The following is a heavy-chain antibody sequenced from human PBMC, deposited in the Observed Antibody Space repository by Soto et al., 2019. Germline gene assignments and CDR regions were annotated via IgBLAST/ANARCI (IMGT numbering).Heavy chain of an antibody. J-gene: IGHJ6*02. D-gene: IGHD6-19*01. Sequence: ASVKVSCKASGGTFSSYAISWVRQAPGQGLEWMGGIIPIFGTANYAQKFQGRVTITADESTSTAYMELSSLRSEDTAVYYCGTSSGWSPRQWFPYYYYYYGMDVWGQGTTVTVSS. CDR1: GGTFSSYA. V-gene: IGHV1-69*13. CDR3: GTSSGWSPRQWFPYYYYYYGMDV. CDR2: IIPIFGTA.